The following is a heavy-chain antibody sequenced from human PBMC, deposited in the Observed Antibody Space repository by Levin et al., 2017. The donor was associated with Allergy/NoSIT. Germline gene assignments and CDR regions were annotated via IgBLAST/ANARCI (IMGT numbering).Heavy chain of an antibody. CDR2: IHHSGGT. J-gene: IGHJ4*02. CDR3: ARVQGTMIVVIA. Sequence: PSETLSLTCTVSGVSISSGDYYWSWIRQPPGKGPEWIGYIHHSGGTYYNPSLKSRVSISVDTSKNQFSLRMNYMTAADTAVYYCARVQGTMIVVIAWGQGTLVTVSS. CDR1: GVSISSGDYY. D-gene: IGHD3-22*01. V-gene: IGHV4-30-4*01.